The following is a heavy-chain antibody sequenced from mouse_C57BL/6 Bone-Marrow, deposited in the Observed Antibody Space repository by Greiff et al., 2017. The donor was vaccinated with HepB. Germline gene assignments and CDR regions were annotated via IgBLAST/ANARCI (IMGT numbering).Heavy chain of an antibody. V-gene: IGHV1-76*01. D-gene: IGHD1-1*01. J-gene: IGHJ2*01. CDR2: IYPGSGNT. Sequence: VQLQQSGAELVRPGASVKLSCKASGYTFTDYYINWVKQRPGQGLEWIARIYPGSGNTYYNEKFKGKATLTAEKSSSTAYMQLSSLTSEDSAVYVCARSGSSLDYWGQGTTLTVSS. CDR1: GYTFTDYY. CDR3: ARSGSSLDY.